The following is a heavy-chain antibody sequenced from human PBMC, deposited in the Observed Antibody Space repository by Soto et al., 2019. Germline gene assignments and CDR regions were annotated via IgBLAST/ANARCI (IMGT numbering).Heavy chain of an antibody. Sequence: PSETLSLTCTVFGGSINSGGYYWSWIRQPPGKGLEWVGYIYYSGTTYYNPSLKGRVSMSVDTSKNQFSLELRSVTAADTAVYYCARESYYGSGSYNTDYWGQGTLVTVSS. CDR3: ARESYYGSGSYNTDY. D-gene: IGHD3-10*01. CDR1: GGSINSGGYY. J-gene: IGHJ4*02. CDR2: IYYSGTT. V-gene: IGHV4-30-4*01.